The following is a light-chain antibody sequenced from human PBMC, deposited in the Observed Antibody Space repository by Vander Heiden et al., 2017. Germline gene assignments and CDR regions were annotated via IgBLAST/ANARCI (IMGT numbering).Light chain of an antibody. CDR1: QSLLYSSNNKNY. V-gene: IGKV4-1*01. Sequence: DIVMTQSPDSLAVSRGERATINCKSSQSLLYSSNNKNYLAWYQQKPGQPPKLLIYWTSTRESGVPDRFSGSGSGTDFTLTISSLQAEDVAVYYCQQYYSTPLTFGGGTKVEIK. J-gene: IGKJ4*01. CDR2: WTS. CDR3: QQYYSTPLT.